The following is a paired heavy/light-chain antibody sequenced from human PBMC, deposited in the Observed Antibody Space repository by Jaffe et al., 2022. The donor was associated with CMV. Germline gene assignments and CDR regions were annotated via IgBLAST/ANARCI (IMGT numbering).Heavy chain of an antibody. Sequence: EVQLLDSGGGLVQPGGSLRLSCGGSGFSFSNYAMSWVRQAPGKGLEWVSSISPSGGGTHYTDSVKGRFTISRDNSRDTVYLQMNSLRADDTALYYCAKWDSTNYFYFDSWGQGTMVTVSS. CDR1: GFSFSNYA. CDR2: ISPSGGGT. CDR3: AKWDSTNYFYFDS. D-gene: IGHD1-26*01. V-gene: IGHV3-23*01. J-gene: IGHJ4*02.
Light chain of an antibody. CDR2: LGF. J-gene: IGKJ2*01. Sequence: DIVMTQSPVSLPVTPGEPASISCRSSQSLLHFNGNTYLTWYLQKPGKSPQVLIYLGFNRASGVPDRFSGSGSGTDFTLNINRVEAEDVGVYYCMQLLQTPYTFGQGTKLEIK. CDR1: QSLLHFNGNTY. CDR3: MQLLQTPYT. V-gene: IGKV2-28*01.